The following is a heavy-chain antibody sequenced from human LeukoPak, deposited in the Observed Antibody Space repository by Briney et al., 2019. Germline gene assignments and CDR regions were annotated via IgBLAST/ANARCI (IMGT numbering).Heavy chain of an antibody. CDR3: ARDERSSCRGDSCYYFDY. D-gene: IGHD2-15*01. CDR1: GYTFTSYG. Sequence: ASVKVSCKASGYTFTSYGISWVRQAPGQGLEWMAWISGYNGNTNCVQKFQGRVTMTTDTSTSTAYMEVRSLRSDDTAVYYCARDERSSCRGDSCYYFDYWGQGTLVTVSP. J-gene: IGHJ4*02. V-gene: IGHV1-18*01. CDR2: ISGYNGNT.